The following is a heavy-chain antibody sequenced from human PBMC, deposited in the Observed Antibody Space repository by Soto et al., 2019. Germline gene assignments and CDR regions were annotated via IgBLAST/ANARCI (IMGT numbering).Heavy chain of an antibody. J-gene: IGHJ5*02. Sequence: QLQLQESGPGLVKPSETLSLTCIVSGGSISSSLYYWNWIRQPPGKGLEWIGTIYYSGSPHYNPSLKSRVTISVDTSTNQVSLKLTSVTAADTGVYYCARRIVAAGPRWFDPWGQGTLVTVST. CDR2: IYYSGSP. V-gene: IGHV4-39*01. CDR3: ARRIVAAGPRWFDP. CDR1: GGSISSSLYY. D-gene: IGHD6-13*01.